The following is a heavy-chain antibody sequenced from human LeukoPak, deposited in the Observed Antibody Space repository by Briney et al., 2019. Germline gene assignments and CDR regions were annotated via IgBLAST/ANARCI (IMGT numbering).Heavy chain of an antibody. V-gene: IGHV3-49*03. D-gene: IGHD3-16*02. Sequence: PGGSLRLSCTASGFTFGDYAMSWFRQAPGKGLEWVGFIRSKAYGGTTEYAASVKGRFTISRDDSKSIAYLQMNSLKTEDTAVYYCTRDRGNYVWGSYRPFDYWGQGTLVTVSS. J-gene: IGHJ4*02. CDR2: IRSKAYGGTT. CDR3: TRDRGNYVWGSYRPFDY. CDR1: GFTFGDYA.